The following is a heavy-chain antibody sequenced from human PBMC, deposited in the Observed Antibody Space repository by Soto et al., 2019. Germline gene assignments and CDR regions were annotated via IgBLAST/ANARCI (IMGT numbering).Heavy chain of an antibody. J-gene: IGHJ4*02. CDR2: IYYSGST. Sequence: PSETLCLTCTVAGGSISGYYWSWIRQPPGKGLEWIGYIYYSGSTNYNPSLKSRVTISVDTSKNQFSLKLSSVTAADTAVYYCARNMVRGVTITGLLVWGQGTLVTVSS. CDR3: ARNMVRGVTITGLLV. D-gene: IGHD3-10*01. CDR1: GGSISGYY. V-gene: IGHV4-59*12.